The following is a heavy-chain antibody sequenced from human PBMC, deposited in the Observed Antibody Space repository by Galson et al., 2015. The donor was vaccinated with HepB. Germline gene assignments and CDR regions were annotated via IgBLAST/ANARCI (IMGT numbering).Heavy chain of an antibody. V-gene: IGHV3-30-3*01. CDR2: ISYDGSNK. Sequence: SLRLSCAASGFTFSSYAMHWVRQAPGKGLEWVAVISYDGSNKYYVDSVKGRFTISRDNSKNTLYLQMNSLRAEDTAVYYCARDGVGATYHFDYWGQGTLVTVSS. CDR3: ARDGVGATYHFDY. J-gene: IGHJ4*02. D-gene: IGHD1-26*01. CDR1: GFTFSSYA.